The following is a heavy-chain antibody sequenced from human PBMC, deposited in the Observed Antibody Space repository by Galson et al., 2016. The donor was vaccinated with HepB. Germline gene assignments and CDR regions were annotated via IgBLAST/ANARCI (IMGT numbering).Heavy chain of an antibody. CDR1: GFTFSNYW. D-gene: IGHD3-10*01. CDR3: ARGRRGAISDFFDS. V-gene: IGHV3-74*01. CDR2: IKTDGSIT. J-gene: IGHJ4*02. Sequence: SLRLSCAASGFTFSNYWMYWVRQAPGKGLVWVSRIKTDGSITGYEDSVKGRFTISRANGKKTMYLQMNSLRAEDTALYYCARGRRGAISDFFDSWGQGTLVTVSS.